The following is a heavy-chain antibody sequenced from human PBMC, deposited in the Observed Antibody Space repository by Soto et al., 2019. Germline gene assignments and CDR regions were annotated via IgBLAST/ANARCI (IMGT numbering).Heavy chain of an antibody. CDR1: GGSISSYY. V-gene: IGHV4-59*01. D-gene: IGHD7-27*01. CDR2: IYYSGST. CDR3: ARGALGSNSDY. Sequence: PSETLSLTCTVSGGSISSYYWSWIRQPPGKGLEWIGYIYYSGSTNYNPSLKSRVTISVDTSKNQFSLKLSSVTAADTAVYYCARGALGSNSDYGGQGTLVTVSS. J-gene: IGHJ4*02.